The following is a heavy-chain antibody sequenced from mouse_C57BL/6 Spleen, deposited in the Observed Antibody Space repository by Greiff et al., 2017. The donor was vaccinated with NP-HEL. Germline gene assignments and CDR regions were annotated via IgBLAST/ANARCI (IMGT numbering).Heavy chain of an antibody. Sequence: QVQLKQPGAELVKPGASVKLSCKASGYTFTSYWMHWVKQRPGRGLEWIGRIDPNSGGTKYNEKFKSKATLTVDKPSSTAYMQLSSLTSEDSAVYYCARRGVWYFDVWGTGTTVTVSS. CDR2: IDPNSGGT. V-gene: IGHV1-72*01. J-gene: IGHJ1*03. CDR3: ARRGVWYFDV. CDR1: GYTFTSYW.